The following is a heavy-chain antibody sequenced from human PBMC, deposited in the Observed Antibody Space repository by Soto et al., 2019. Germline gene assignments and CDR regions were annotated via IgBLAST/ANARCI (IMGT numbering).Heavy chain of an antibody. D-gene: IGHD2-21*02. CDR1: GFSLSTSGVG. CDR2: IYWNDDK. V-gene: IGHV2-5*01. CDR3: ARETPSKGGNSGGALDY. J-gene: IGHJ4*02. Sequence: SGPTLVNPTQTLTLTCTFSGFSLSTSGVGVGWIRQPPGKALEWLALIYWNDDKRYSPSLKSRLTITKDTSKNQVVLTMTNMDPVDTATYYCARETPSKGGNSGGALDYWGQGTLVTVSS.